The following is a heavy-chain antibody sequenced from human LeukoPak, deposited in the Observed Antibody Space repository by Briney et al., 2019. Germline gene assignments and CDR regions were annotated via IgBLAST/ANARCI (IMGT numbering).Heavy chain of an antibody. CDR2: INHSGST. V-gene: IGHV4-34*01. CDR3: ARAHRPA. D-gene: IGHD2-2*01. J-gene: IGHJ5*02. Sequence: SETLSLTCAVYGGSFSGYYWSWIRRPPGKGLEWIGEINHSGSTNYNPSLKSRVTISVDTSKNQFSLKLSSVTAADTAVYYCARAHRPAWGQGTLVTVSS. CDR1: GGSFSGYY.